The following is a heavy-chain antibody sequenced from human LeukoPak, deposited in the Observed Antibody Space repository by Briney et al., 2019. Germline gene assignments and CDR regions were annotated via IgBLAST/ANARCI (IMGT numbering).Heavy chain of an antibody. CDR1: GFTFSSYS. CDR2: ISSSSYI. Sequence: PGGSLRLSCAASGFTFSSYSMNWVRQAPGKGLEWVSSISSSSYIYYSDPVKGRFTISRDNAKNSLYLQMNSLRAEDTAVYYCARDGDYYDSRGDAFDIWGQGAMVTVAS. J-gene: IGHJ3*02. CDR3: ARDGDYYDSRGDAFDI. V-gene: IGHV3-21*01. D-gene: IGHD3-22*01.